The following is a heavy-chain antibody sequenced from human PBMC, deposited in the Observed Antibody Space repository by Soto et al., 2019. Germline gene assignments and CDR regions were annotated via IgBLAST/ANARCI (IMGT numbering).Heavy chain of an antibody. CDR3: SREGCSSSSGYRTIDY. J-gene: IGHJ4*02. CDR1: GFTFGDYA. D-gene: IGHD2-2*01. V-gene: IGHV3-49*03. Sequence: GGSLRLSCTGSGFTFGDYALSWFRQAPGKGLEWVGFIRTKAHDETTEYAASVKDRFTISRDDSKSIAYLHMNSLKTEDTALYYCSREGCSSSSGYRTIDYWGQGTLVTVSS. CDR2: IRTKAHDETT.